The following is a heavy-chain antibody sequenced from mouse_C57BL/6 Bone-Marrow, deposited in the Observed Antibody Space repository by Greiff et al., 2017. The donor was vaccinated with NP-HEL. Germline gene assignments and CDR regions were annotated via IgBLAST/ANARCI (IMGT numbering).Heavy chain of an antibody. CDR1: GYTFTSYT. CDR3: AAYGSSYGNY. J-gene: IGHJ2*01. Sequence: QVHVKQSGAELARPGASVKMSCKASGYTFTSYTMHWVKQRPGQGLEWIGYINPSSGYTKYNQKFKDKATLTADKSSSTAYMQLSSLTSEDSAVYYCAAYGSSYGNYWGQGTTLTVSS. CDR2: INPSSGYT. D-gene: IGHD1-1*01. V-gene: IGHV1-4*01.